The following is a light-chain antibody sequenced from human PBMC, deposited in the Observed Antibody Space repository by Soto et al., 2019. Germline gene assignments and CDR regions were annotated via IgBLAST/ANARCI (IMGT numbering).Light chain of an antibody. V-gene: IGLV2-14*01. CDR2: AVS. CDR1: SSDVGGYNY. Sequence: QSALTQPASVSGSPRQSITISCAGTSSDVGGYNYVSWYQQHPGKVPQLMIYAVSHRPSGVSNRFSGSKSGNTASLTISGLQAEDEADYYCSSYTSSSTLVFGGGTKLTVL. J-gene: IGLJ2*01. CDR3: SSYTSSSTLV.